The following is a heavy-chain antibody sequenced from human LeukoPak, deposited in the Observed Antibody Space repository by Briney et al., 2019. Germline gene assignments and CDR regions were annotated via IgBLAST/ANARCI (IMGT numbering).Heavy chain of an antibody. V-gene: IGHV3-48*01. Sequence: GGSLRLSCAASGFTFSSYSMNWVRQAPGKGLEWVSYISSSSSTIYYADSVKGRFTISRDNAKNSLYLQMNSLRAEDTAVYCCARERSSNQRRSFDYWGQGTLVTVSS. J-gene: IGHJ4*02. D-gene: IGHD4-11*01. CDR2: ISSSSSTI. CDR3: ARERSSNQRRSFDY. CDR1: GFTFSSYS.